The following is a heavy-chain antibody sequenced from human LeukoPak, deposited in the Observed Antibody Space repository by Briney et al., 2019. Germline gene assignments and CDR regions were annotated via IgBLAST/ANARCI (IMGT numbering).Heavy chain of an antibody. CDR2: IVSIRYGGTT. Sequence: QSLSLSCTASGCSFGDNAMRWVRHQPPGGGVWGGFIVSIRYGGTTESAESVKGRFTISRDDSKSIAYLQLNRLTTEDTAVHFCASTLSRRDGSPRGFDYRGEGSLLTDSS. CDR3: ASTLSRRDGSPRGFDY. D-gene: IGHD5-24*01. CDR1: GCSFGDNA. V-gene: IGHV3-49*04. J-gene: IGHJ4*02.